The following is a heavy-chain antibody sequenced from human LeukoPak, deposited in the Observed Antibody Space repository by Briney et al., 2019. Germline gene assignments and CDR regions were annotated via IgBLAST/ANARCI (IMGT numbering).Heavy chain of an antibody. D-gene: IGHD3-22*01. CDR1: GFTFSSHG. CDR3: ARADSGYEFDY. J-gene: IGHJ4*02. Sequence: GGSLRLSCAASGFTFSSHGMSWVRQAPGKGLEWVSTISGSGDYTYYADSVKGRFTISRDNSKNTLYLQMNSLRAEDTAVYYCARADSGYEFDYWGQGTLVTVSS. CDR2: ISGSGDYT. V-gene: IGHV3-23*01.